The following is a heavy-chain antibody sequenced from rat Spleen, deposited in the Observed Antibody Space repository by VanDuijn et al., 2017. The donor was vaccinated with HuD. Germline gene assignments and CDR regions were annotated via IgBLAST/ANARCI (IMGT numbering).Heavy chain of an antibody. CDR1: GFTFSDYN. D-gene: IGHD4-2*01. CDR3: ARENWKPDY. CDR2: ITNTGGST. V-gene: IGHV5-7*01. Sequence: EVQLVESGGGLVQPGRSLKLSCAASGFTFSDYNMAWVRQAPKKGLEWVATITNTGGSTYYPDSVKGRFTISRDNARSTLYLQMDSLRSEDTASYYCARENWKPDYWGQGVMVTVSS. J-gene: IGHJ2*01.